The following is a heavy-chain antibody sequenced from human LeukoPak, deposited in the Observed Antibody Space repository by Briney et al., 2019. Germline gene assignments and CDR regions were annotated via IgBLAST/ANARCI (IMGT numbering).Heavy chain of an antibody. CDR2: ISVGGDT. J-gene: IGHJ4*02. V-gene: IGHV3-23*01. CDR3: AKDRAPITVFGVAPTASFDY. Sequence: PGGSLRLSCAASRFTFSNYAMSWVRQAPGNGLEWVSAISVGGDTYYADSVRGRFTISRDSSKSTLYPQMNSLRAEDTAIYYCAKDRAPITVFGVAPTASFDYWGQGTLVTVSS. CDR1: RFTFSNYA. D-gene: IGHD3-3*01.